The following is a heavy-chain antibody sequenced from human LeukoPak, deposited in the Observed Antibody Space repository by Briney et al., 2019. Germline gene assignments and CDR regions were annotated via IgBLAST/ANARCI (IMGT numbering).Heavy chain of an antibody. V-gene: IGHV3-11*04. CDR1: GFTLSDYS. D-gene: IGHD1-7*01. J-gene: IGHJ4*02. CDR3: ARGLIETGTTFDY. Sequence: GGSLRPSCAASGFTLSDYSMTWIRQAPGKGLEWVSYMSRSGSSMYYADPVKGRFTISRDNAKNSVYLQMNSLGAEDTAVYYCARGLIETGTTFDYWGQGTLVTVSS. CDR2: MSRSGSSM.